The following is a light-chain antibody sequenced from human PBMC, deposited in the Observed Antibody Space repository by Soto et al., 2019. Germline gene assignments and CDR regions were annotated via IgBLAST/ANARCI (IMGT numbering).Light chain of an antibody. V-gene: IGKV3-20*01. CDR3: QQYGSSPPWT. CDR2: GAS. CDR1: QSVSNSY. Sequence: EIVLTQSPGTLSLSPGERATLSYRASQSVSNSYLAWYQQKPGQAPRLLIYGASSRAIGIPDRFSGSGSGTDFTLTISRLEPEDFAVYFCQQYGSSPPWTFGQGTKVEIK. J-gene: IGKJ1*01.